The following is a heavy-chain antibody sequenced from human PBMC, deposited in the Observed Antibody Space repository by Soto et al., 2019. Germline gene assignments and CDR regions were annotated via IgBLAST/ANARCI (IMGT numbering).Heavy chain of an antibody. J-gene: IGHJ4*02. V-gene: IGHV4-39*07. CDR2: INHSGST. CDR3: ARDKITGLFDY. CDR1: GGSFSSSSYY. D-gene: IGHD2-8*02. Sequence: PSETLSLTCTVSGGSFSSSSYYWGWIRQPPGTGLEWIGEINHSGSTNYSPSLKSRVTISVDTSKNQFSLKLTSVTAADTAVYYCARDKITGLFDYWAQRTLVTVSS.